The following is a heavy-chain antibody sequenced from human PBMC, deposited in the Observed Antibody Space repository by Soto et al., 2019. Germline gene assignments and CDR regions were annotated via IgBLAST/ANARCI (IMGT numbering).Heavy chain of an antibody. V-gene: IGHV1-69*12. Sequence: QVQLVQSGAEVKKPGSSVKVSCKASGGTFSSYAISWVRQAPGQGLEWMGGIIPIFGTANYAQKFQGRVTITADESTSTAYMGLSRLRSEDTAVYYCARDIDRSGWGGATDYWGQGTLVTVSS. CDR2: IIPIFGTA. J-gene: IGHJ4*02. CDR1: GGTFSSYA. D-gene: IGHD6-19*01. CDR3: ARDIDRSGWGGATDY.